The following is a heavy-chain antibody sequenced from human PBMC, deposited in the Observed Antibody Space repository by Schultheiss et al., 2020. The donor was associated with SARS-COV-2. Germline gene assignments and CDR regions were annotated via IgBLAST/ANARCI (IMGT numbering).Heavy chain of an antibody. CDR3: ARGRGYYDSSGSDAFDI. D-gene: IGHD3-22*01. CDR1: GGSISSGGYY. V-gene: IGHV4-31*03. CDR2: IYYSGST. Sequence: SDTLSLTCTVSGGSISSGGYYWSWIRQHPGKGLEWIGYIYYSGSTYYNPSLKSRVTISVDTSKNQFSLKLSSVTAADTAVYYCARGRGYYDSSGSDAFDIWGQGTMVTVSS. J-gene: IGHJ3*02.